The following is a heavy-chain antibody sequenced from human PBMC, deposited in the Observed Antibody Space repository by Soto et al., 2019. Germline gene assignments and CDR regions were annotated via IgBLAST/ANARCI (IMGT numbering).Heavy chain of an antibody. D-gene: IGHD2-15*01. Sequence: EVQLVESGGGKVQPGGSLRLSCAGSGFSFSDFSMNWVRQAPGKGLEWISYINRDSSVIMYADSLRGRVTISRDNAKNTLFLQINRLRVEDPAVYYCARDCAGTCWFAYWGPGSPVLVSS. CDR3: ARDCAGTCWFAY. V-gene: IGHV3-48*01. J-gene: IGHJ4*02. CDR1: GFSFSDFS. CDR2: INRDSSVI.